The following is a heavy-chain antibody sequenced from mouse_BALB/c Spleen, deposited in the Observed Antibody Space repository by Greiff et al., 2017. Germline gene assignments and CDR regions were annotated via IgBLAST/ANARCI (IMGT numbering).Heavy chain of an antibody. CDR3: TRDLRSDDY. CDR2: ISSGGSYT. J-gene: IGHJ2*01. Sequence: EVKLVESGGGLVKPGGSLKLSCAASGFTFSSYTMSWVRQTPEKRLEWVATISSGGSYTYYPDSVKGRFTISRDNAKNTLYLQMSSLKSEDTAMYYCTRDLRSDDYWGQGTTLTVSS. V-gene: IGHV5-6-4*01. CDR1: GFTFSSYT.